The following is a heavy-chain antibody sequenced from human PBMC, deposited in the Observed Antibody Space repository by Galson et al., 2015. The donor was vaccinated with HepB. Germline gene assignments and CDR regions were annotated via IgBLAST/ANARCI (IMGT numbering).Heavy chain of an antibody. J-gene: IGHJ6*02. CDR3: AKAHRATMTPRGYYYYYDMDV. D-gene: IGHD3-22*01. V-gene: IGHV3-30*18. CDR2: ISCDGSDK. Sequence: SLRLSCAASGFTFSNYGMHWVRQPPGEGLEWVTIISCDGSDKYYADSVKGRFTISRDNSKNTLYLQMNSLRAEDTAVYYCAKAHRATMTPRGYYYYYDMDVWGQGTTVTVSS. CDR1: GFTFSNYG.